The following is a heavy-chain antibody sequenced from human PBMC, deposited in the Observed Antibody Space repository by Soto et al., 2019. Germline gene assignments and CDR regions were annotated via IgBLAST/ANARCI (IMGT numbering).Heavy chain of an antibody. CDR3: ARGYVRATAYFDA. D-gene: IGHD2-21*02. CDR1: DGSFIGYF. CDR2: INHSGRT. J-gene: IGHJ4*02. V-gene: IGHV4-34*01. Sequence: QVELQQWGPGLVKPSETLSLTCTIHDGSFIGYFWSWIRQSPDKGLEWIGEINHSGRTSYNLSLRSRVNISVDTSNNQFSLKLTSVTAADTAVYYCARGYVRATAYFDAWGQGSPVIVSS.